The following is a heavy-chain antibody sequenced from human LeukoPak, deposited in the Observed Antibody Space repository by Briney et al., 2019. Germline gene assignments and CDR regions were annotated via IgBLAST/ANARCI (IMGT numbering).Heavy chain of an antibody. D-gene: IGHD6-13*01. CDR3: ARVSCCWVYSSSWYFDVGKRGMDV. CDR1: GFTFSSYA. Sequence: PGGSLRLSCAASGFTFSSYAMHWVRQAPGKGLEWVAVIPYDGSNKYYADSVKGRFTISRDNSKNTLYLQMNSLRAEDTAVYYCARVSCCWVYSSSWYFDVGKRGMDVWGQGTTVTVSS. V-gene: IGHV3-30*04. CDR2: IPYDGSNK. J-gene: IGHJ6*02.